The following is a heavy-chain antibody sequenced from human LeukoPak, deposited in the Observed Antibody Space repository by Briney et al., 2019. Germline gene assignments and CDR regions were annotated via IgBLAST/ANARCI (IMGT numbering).Heavy chain of an antibody. CDR3: ARKTDSGGGSGY. CDR2: IYSGGGT. J-gene: IGHJ4*02. Sequence: GGSLRLSCAASGFTVSRNYMTWVRQAPGTGPEWVSLIYSGGGTQYADSAKGRFTISRDNSKNTLYLQMNSLRAEDAAVYYCARKTDSGGGSGYWGQGTLVTVSS. D-gene: IGHD1-26*01. CDR1: GFTVSRNY. V-gene: IGHV3-66*01.